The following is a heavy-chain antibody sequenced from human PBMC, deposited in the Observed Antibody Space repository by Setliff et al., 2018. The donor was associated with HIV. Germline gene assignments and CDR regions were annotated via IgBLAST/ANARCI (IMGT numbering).Heavy chain of an antibody. D-gene: IGHD2-21*01. CDR2: INHSGTA. CDR1: GGSLSSSY. CDR3: AGLSDFLDY. J-gene: IGHJ4*02. V-gene: IGHV4-34*01. Sequence: LSLTCAVYGGSLSSSYWTWIRQAPGKGLEWIGEINHSGTANYNPSLKSRVTMSLDRSKRQFSLKLTSLTAADTAVYYCAGLSDFLDYWGLGNLVTVSS.